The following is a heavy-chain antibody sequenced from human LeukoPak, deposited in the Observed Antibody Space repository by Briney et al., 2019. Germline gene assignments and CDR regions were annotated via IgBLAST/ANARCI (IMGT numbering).Heavy chain of an antibody. V-gene: IGHV3-23*01. D-gene: IGHD3-16*01. CDR3: VKLGALIKNAMDV. CDR1: GFTFSSYG. CDR2: ISGSGRAT. Sequence: GGSLRLSCAASGFTFSSYGMSWVRQAPGKGLEWVSDISGSGRATNYADSVKGRFTVSRDRSKNTVDLQMDSLSADDTAVYYCVKLGALIKNAMDVWGQGTTVTVSS. J-gene: IGHJ6*02.